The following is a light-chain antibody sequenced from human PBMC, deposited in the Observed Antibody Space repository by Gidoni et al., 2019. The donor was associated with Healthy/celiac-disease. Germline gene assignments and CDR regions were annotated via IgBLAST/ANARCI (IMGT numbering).Light chain of an antibody. CDR2: GAS. Sequence: EIVMPQSPATLSVPPGERATRSCRASQSVSSSLAWYQQKPGQAPRLLIYGASTRATGIPARFSGSGSGTEFTLTISSLQSQDFAVYYCQQYNNWPLYTFGQXTKLEIK. J-gene: IGKJ2*01. V-gene: IGKV3-15*01. CDR1: QSVSSS. CDR3: QQYNNWPLYT.